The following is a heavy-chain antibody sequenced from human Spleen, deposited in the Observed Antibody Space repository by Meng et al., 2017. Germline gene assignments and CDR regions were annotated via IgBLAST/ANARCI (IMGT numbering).Heavy chain of an antibody. V-gene: IGHV3-23*01. J-gene: IGHJ4*02. Sequence: GESLKISCAASGFTFSNYAMSWVRQAPGKGLEWVSSISKSDSTSYYADSVKGRFTISRDNSKDTVYLQMNSLRAEDTAVYYCTKETAAADWGRGTLVTVSS. CDR3: TKETAAAD. CDR2: ISKSDSTS. CDR1: GFTFSNYA. D-gene: IGHD6-13*01.